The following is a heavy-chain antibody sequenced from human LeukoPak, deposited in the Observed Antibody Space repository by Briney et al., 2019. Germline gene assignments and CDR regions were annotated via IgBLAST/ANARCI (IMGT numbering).Heavy chain of an antibody. J-gene: IGHJ4*02. CDR1: GQSLTGYF. D-gene: IGHD3-10*01. CDR3: ARLGLHGSGTYYFFDY. CDR2: IDPNTGDT. Sequence: GASVKASCKASGQSLTGYFIHWVRQAPGQGLEWVGRIDPNTGDTIYAQNLQGRVTVTSATSISTAYMELSRLTSDDTAVYFCARLGLHGSGTYYFFDYWGQGTLVTVSS. V-gene: IGHV1-2*06.